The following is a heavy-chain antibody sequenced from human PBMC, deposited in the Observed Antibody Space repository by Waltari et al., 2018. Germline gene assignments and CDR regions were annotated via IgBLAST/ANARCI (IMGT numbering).Heavy chain of an antibody. J-gene: IGHJ6*03. CDR3: AKTSYNSARNMDV. CDR1: GFTFNTHS. Sequence: EAQLVESGGGLVQWGGSLRLSCAASGFTFNTHSMTWVRQGPGKGLEWVAVMGGGGSPTYYADSVKCRFTISRDNSKDTLYLQMNSLRAEDTAIYYCAKTSYNSARNMDVWGKGTAVTVSS. D-gene: IGHD1-1*01. CDR2: MGGGGSPT. V-gene: IGHV3-23*04.